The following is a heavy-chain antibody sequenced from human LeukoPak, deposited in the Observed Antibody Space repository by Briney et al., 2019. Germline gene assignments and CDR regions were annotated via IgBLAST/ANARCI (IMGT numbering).Heavy chain of an antibody. CDR1: GFTFSSYA. CDR2: ISGSGGST. CDR3: ARGPCSSTSCYGGYYFDY. D-gene: IGHD2-2*01. J-gene: IGHJ4*02. V-gene: IGHV3-23*01. Sequence: GGSLRLSCAASGFTFSSYAMSWVRQAPGKGLEWVSAISGSGGSTYYADSVKGRFTISRDNSKNTLYLQMSSLRAEDTAVYYCARGPCSSTSCYGGYYFDYWGQGILVTVSS.